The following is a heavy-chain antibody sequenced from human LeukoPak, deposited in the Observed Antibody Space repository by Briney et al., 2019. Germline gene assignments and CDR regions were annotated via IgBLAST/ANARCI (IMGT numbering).Heavy chain of an antibody. CDR2: IYSSGSS. CDR1: GGSIRGYY. CDR3: ARVFDSGSQAYFYYMDV. Sequence: SETLSLTCTVSGGSIRGYYWSWIRQPPGKGLEWIGYIYSSGSSNYNPSLKSRVTMSVDTSKNQFSLKVSSVTAADTAVYYCARVFDSGSQAYFYYMDVWGKGTTVTISS. D-gene: IGHD3-10*01. V-gene: IGHV4-59*01. J-gene: IGHJ6*03.